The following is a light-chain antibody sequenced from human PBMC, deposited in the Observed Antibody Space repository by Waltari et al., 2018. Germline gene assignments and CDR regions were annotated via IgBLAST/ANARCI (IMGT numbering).Light chain of an antibody. CDR2: GVT. Sequence: QSALTQPAPVSGPPGQSITISCTGTSSDIGAYNLVSWYQQHPGKAPKVIIYGVTERPSGVSDRFSGSKSANTASLTIAGLQAEDEADYYCCSYADGTTSVFGGGTKVTVL. V-gene: IGLV2-23*02. CDR1: SSDIGAYNL. J-gene: IGLJ3*02. CDR3: CSYADGTTSV.